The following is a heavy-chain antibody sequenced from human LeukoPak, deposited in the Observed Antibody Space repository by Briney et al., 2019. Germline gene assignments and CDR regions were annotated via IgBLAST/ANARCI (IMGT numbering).Heavy chain of an antibody. D-gene: IGHD3-22*01. J-gene: IGHJ3*02. CDR1: GFTFSSYA. Sequence: GGSLRLSCAASGFTFSSYAMSWVRQAPGKGLEWVSAISGSGGSTYYADSVKGRFTISRDNSKNTLYLQMNSLRAEDTAVYYCAKVRTGKYYYDSSGYYLGAFDIWSQGTMVTVSS. CDR3: AKVRTGKYYYDSSGYYLGAFDI. V-gene: IGHV3-23*01. CDR2: ISGSGGST.